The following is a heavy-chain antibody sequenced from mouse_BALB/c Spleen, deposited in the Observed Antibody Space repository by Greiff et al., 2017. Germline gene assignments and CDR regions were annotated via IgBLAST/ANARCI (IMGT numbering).Heavy chain of an antibody. CDR3: VRHDGVGYFDY. Sequence: EVQGVESGGGLVQPKGSLKLSCAASGFTFNTYAMNWVRQAPGKGLEWVARIRSKSNNYATYYADSVKDRFTISRDDSQSMLYLQMNNLKTEDTAMYYCVRHDGVGYFDYWGQGTTLTVSS. CDR2: IRSKSNNYAT. D-gene: IGHD2-3*01. V-gene: IGHV10-1*02. J-gene: IGHJ2*01. CDR1: GFTFNTYA.